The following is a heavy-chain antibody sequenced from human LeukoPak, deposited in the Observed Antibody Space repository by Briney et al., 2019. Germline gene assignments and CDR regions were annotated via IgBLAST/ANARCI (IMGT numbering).Heavy chain of an antibody. CDR3: ARDRGVGTTPLDY. Sequence: GGSLRLSCAASGFTFSTYTMYWVRHPPGKRLEWVSIIGSSGGGIHYADSVKGRFTISRDNSKNTLYLQMNSLRADDTAVYYCARDRGVGTTPLDYWGQGTLVTVSS. V-gene: IGHV3-23*01. CDR1: GFTFSTYT. J-gene: IGHJ4*02. D-gene: IGHD1-26*01. CDR2: IGSSGGGI.